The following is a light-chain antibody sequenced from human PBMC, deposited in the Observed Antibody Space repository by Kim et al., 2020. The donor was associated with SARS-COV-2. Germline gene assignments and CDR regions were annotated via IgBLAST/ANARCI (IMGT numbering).Light chain of an antibody. Sequence: QSALTQPPSASGSPGQSVTISCTGTSSDVGGYNYVSWYQRHPGKAPKLMIYEVNKRPSGVPDRFSGSKSGNTASLTVSGLQAEGEAEYYCSSYAGSNNYVFGTGTKVTVL. CDR1: SSDVGGYNY. V-gene: IGLV2-8*01. J-gene: IGLJ1*01. CDR3: SSYAGSNNYV. CDR2: EVN.